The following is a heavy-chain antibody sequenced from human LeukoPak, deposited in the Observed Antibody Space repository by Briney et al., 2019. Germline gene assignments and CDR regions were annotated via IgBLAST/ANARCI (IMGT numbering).Heavy chain of an antibody. V-gene: IGHV4-4*07. J-gene: IGHJ6*03. CDR2: IYTSGST. CDR3: ARALRSASSGWRYYYHMDV. Sequence: SETLSLTCTVSGGSISSYYWSWIRQPAGKGLEWIGRIYTSGSTNYNPSLKSRVTMSVDTSKNQFSLKLSSVTAADTAVYYCARALRSASSGWRYYYHMDVWGKGTTVTVSS. CDR1: GGSISSYY. D-gene: IGHD6-19*01.